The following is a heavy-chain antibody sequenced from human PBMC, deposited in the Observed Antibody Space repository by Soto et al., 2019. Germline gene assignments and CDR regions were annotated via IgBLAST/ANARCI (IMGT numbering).Heavy chain of an antibody. CDR3: AKLQGDLEWLFYYYYGMDV. CDR1: GFTFSSYA. J-gene: IGHJ6*02. D-gene: IGHD3-3*01. CDR2: ISGSGGST. V-gene: IGHV3-23*01. Sequence: GGSLRLSCAASGFTFSSYAMSWVRQAPGKGLEWVSAISGSGGSTYYADSVKGRFTISRDNSKNTLYLQMNSLRAEDTAVYNCAKLQGDLEWLFYYYYGMDVWGQGTTVTVSS.